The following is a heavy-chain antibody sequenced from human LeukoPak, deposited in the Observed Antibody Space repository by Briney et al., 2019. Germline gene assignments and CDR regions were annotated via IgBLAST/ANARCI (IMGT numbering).Heavy chain of an antibody. CDR1: GGSFSGYY. CDR3: ARGRELANFDY. V-gene: IGHV4-34*01. Sequence: PSETLSLTCAVYGGSFSGYYWSWIRQPPGKGLEWIGEINHSGSTNYNPSLKSRVTISVDTSKNQFSLKLSSVTAADTAVYYCARGRELANFDYWGQGTLVTVSS. J-gene: IGHJ4*02. CDR2: INHSGST.